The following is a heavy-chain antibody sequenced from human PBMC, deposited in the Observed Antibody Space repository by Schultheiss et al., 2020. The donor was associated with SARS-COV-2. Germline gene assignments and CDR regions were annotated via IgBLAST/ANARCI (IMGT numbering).Heavy chain of an antibody. J-gene: IGHJ6*02. D-gene: IGHD5-18*01. CDR2: ISSSSSYI. V-gene: IGHV3-21*01. CDR1: GFTFSSYA. CDR3: ARDGGSYGGPHHGMDV. Sequence: GGSLRLSCAASGFTFSSYAMNWVRQAPGKGLEWVSSISSSSSYIYYADSVKGRFTISRDNAKNTLYLQINSLRAEDTAVYYCARDGGSYGGPHHGMDVWGQGTTVTVSS.